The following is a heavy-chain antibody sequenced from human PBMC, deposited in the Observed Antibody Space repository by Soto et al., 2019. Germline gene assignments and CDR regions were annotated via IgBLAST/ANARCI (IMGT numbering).Heavy chain of an antibody. CDR2: IIPIFGTA. J-gene: IGHJ6*02. CDR3: ARETGFSIAVAGTVDYYYGMDV. V-gene: IGHV1-69*06. D-gene: IGHD6-19*01. CDR1: GVTFSRYA. Sequence: SVKVSCKASGVTFSRYAIGWVRQAPGQGLEWMGGIIPIFGTANYAQKFQGRVTITADKSTSTAYMELSSLRSEDTAVYYCARETGFSIAVAGTVDYYYGMDVWGQGTTVTVSS.